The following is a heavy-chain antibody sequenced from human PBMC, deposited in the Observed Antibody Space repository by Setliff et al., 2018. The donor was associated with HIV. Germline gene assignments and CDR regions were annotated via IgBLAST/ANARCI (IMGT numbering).Heavy chain of an antibody. Sequence: KPSETLSLTCAVYGGSFSGYYWSWTRQPPGKGLEWIGEINHSGSTNYNPSLKSRVTISVDTSKNQFSLKLSSVTAADTAIYYCARRTLRGSGSAHYYYYVDVWGKGTTVTVPS. V-gene: IGHV4-34*01. CDR3: ARRTLRGSGSAHYYYYVDV. D-gene: IGHD3-10*01. CDR1: GGSFSGYY. J-gene: IGHJ6*03. CDR2: INHSGST.